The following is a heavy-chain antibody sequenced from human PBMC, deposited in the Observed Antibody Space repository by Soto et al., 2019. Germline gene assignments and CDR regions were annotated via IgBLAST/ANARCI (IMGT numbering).Heavy chain of an antibody. CDR3: ASSPGSWSGVWFDP. CDR2: IYYSGST. V-gene: IGHV4-59*01. D-gene: IGHD6-13*01. J-gene: IGHJ5*02. Sequence: SETKCVTWTVADGYISSYGWSWIRKKTGKGLEWIGYIYYSGSTNYNASLKSRVTISVDTSKNEFSLKLSSVTAADTAVYYCASSPGSWSGVWFDPWGQGTLVTVSS. CDR1: DGYISSYG.